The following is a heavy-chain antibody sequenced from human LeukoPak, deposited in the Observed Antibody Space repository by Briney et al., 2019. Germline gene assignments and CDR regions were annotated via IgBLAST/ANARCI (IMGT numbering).Heavy chain of an antibody. CDR2: IYTSGNT. J-gene: IGHJ4*02. Sequence: SQTLSLTCTVSGGSISSYYWSWVRQPAGKGLEWIGRIYTSGNTNYNPSLKGRVTMSVDTSKNQFSLNLSSVTAADTAVYYCARGRGSSWYYFDYWGQGTLVTVSS. CDR1: GGSISSYY. CDR3: ARGRGSSWYYFDY. D-gene: IGHD6-13*01. V-gene: IGHV4-4*07.